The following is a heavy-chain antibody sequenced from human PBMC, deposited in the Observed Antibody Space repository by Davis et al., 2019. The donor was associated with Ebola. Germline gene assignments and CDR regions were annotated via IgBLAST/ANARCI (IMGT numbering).Heavy chain of an antibody. CDR2: ISSSSSYI. CDR1: GFTYNNFA. J-gene: IGHJ4*02. D-gene: IGHD2-15*01. V-gene: IGHV3-21*01. Sequence: GGSLRLSCAASGFTYNNFALSWVRQAPGKGLEWVSSISSSSSYIYYADSVKGRFTISRDNANNLLYRQMNSLRAEDTAVYYCATKVGGYCSGGSCYFFEDYWGQGTLVTVSS. CDR3: ATKVGGYCSGGSCYFFEDY.